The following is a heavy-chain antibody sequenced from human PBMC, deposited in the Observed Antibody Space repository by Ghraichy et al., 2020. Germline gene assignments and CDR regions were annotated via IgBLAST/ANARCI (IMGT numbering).Heavy chain of an antibody. J-gene: IGHJ5*02. D-gene: IGHD2-2*01. Sequence: GGSLRLSCAASGFTFSSYAMHWVRQAPGKGLEWVAVISYDGSNKYYADSVKGRFTISRDNSKNTLYLQMNSLRAEDTAVYYCARDRQYCSSTSCLNWFDPWGQGTLVTVSS. CDR1: GFTFSSYA. V-gene: IGHV3-30-3*01. CDR2: ISYDGSNK. CDR3: ARDRQYCSSTSCLNWFDP.